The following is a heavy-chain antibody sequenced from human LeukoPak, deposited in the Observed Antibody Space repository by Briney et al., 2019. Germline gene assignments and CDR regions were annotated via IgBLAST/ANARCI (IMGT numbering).Heavy chain of an antibody. J-gene: IGHJ4*02. CDR1: GGTFSNYA. CDR2: INPNSGGT. V-gene: IGHV1-2*02. CDR3: ARGLYSYGHFDY. D-gene: IGHD5-18*01. Sequence: GASVKVSCKASGGTFSNYAISWVRQAPGQGLEWMGWINPNSGGTNYAQKFQGRVTMTRDTSISTAYMELSRLRSDDTAVYYCARGLYSYGHFDYWGQGTLVTVSS.